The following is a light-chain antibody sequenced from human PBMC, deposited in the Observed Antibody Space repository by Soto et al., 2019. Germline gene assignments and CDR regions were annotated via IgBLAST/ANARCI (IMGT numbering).Light chain of an antibody. CDR1: SIDFGNYNL. J-gene: IGLJ1*01. CDR3: CSFTSSNTHV. V-gene: IGLV2-23*02. Sequence: QSVLTQPASGSGSPGQSITISCTGTSIDFGNYNLVSWYQQHPGKVPKLILFEVNKRPSGVSGRFSGSKSGNTASLTISGLQAEDEADYYCCSFTSSNTHVFGTGTKVTVL. CDR2: EVN.